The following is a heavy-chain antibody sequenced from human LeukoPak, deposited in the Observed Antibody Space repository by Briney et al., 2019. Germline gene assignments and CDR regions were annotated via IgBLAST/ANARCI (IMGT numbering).Heavy chain of an antibody. CDR3: ARATNWGFHDSY. Sequence: ASVKVSCKASGFTFTGYYMHWVRQAPGQGLEWMGWINPNSGGTNYAQKFQGRVTMTRDTSISTAYMELSRLRSDDTAVYYCARATNWGFHDSYWGQGTLVTVSS. CDR1: GFTFTGYY. J-gene: IGHJ4*02. D-gene: IGHD7-27*01. V-gene: IGHV1-2*02. CDR2: INPNSGGT.